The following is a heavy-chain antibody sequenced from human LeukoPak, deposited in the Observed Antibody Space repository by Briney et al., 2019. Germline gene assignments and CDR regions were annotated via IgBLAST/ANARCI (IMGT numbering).Heavy chain of an antibody. J-gene: IGHJ4*02. CDR2: IYSDNT. CDR3: ARRAGAYSHPYDY. CDR1: GFTFTNYW. Sequence: HPGGSLRLSCAASGFTFTNYWMSWVRQAPGKGLEWVSFIYSDNTHYSDSVKGRFTISRDNSKNTLYLQMNSLRAEDTTVYYCARRAGAYSHPYDYWGQGTLVTVSS. V-gene: IGHV3-53*01. D-gene: IGHD4/OR15-4a*01.